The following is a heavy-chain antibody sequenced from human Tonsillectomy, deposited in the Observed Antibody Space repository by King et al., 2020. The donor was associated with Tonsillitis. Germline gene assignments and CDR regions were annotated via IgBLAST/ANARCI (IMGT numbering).Heavy chain of an antibody. CDR2: ISWNSGRI. CDR3: AKDIGEPGTRGVDS. V-gene: IGHV3-9*01. D-gene: IGHD6-13*01. Sequence: VQLVESGGGLVQPGRSLRLSCAASGFTFDDYAMHWVRQAPGKGLEWVSGISWNSGRIGYADSVKGRFTISRDNAKKSLYLQMNSLRAEDTALYYCAKDIGEPGTRGVDSWGQGTLVIVSS. J-gene: IGHJ5*01. CDR1: GFTFDDYA.